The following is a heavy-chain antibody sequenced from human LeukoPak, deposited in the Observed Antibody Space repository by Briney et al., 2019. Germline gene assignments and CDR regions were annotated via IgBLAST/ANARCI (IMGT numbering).Heavy chain of an antibody. CDR1: GGSVSSSSYY. Sequence: SETLSLTCTVSGGSVSSSSYYWSWVRQPPGKGLEWIGYIYYSGSTTDNPPLKSRVTIPLDTSKNQFSLKLNSVTAADTAMYYCARDFTPSPGVSRRAFDIWGQGTMVTVSS. D-gene: IGHD1-14*01. CDR3: ARDFTPSPGVSRRAFDI. CDR2: IYYSGST. J-gene: IGHJ3*02. V-gene: IGHV4-61*01.